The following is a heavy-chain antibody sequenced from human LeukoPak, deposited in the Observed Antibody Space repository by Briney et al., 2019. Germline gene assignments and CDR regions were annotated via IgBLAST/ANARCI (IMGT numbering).Heavy chain of an antibody. CDR1: GVTFSSYV. V-gene: IGHV1-69*13. CDR3: ARDGELLSGGN. Sequence: SVKVSCKASGVTFSSYVISWVRQAPGRGLEWMGGIIPIFGTANYAQKFQGRVTITADESTSTAYMELSSLRSEDTAVYYCARDGELLSGGNWGQGTLVTVSS. D-gene: IGHD1-26*01. CDR2: IIPIFGTA. J-gene: IGHJ4*02.